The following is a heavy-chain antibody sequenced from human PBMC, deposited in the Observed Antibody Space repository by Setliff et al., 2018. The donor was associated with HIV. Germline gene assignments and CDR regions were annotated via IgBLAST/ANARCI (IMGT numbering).Heavy chain of an antibody. Sequence: GASVKVSCKASGYTFSYAMHWVRQAPGQRLEWMGWINAGNGNTNYAQKLQGRVTMTTDTSTSTAYMELRSLRSDDTAVYYCAREDHYDRFLDHWGQGTLVTVSS. J-gene: IGHJ1*01. V-gene: IGHV1-3*01. CDR2: INAGNGNT. CDR3: AREDHYDRFLDH. D-gene: IGHD3-22*01. CDR1: GYTFSYA.